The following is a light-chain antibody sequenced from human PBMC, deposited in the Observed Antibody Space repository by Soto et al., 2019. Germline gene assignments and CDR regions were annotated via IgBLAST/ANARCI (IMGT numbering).Light chain of an antibody. CDR3: FSYTSSTAYV. CDR2: EVS. CDR1: SSDVGGYKY. J-gene: IGLJ1*01. Sequence: QSALTQPASVSGSPGQSITIFSTGTSSDVGGYKYVSWYQLHPGKAPKLMIYEVSNRPSGTSNRFPASKSGNTASLTISGLQAEDEADYYCFSYTSSTAYVFGTGTKVTVL. V-gene: IGLV2-14*01.